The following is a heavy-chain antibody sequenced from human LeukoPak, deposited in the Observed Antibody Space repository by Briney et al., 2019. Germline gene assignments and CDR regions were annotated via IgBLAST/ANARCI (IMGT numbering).Heavy chain of an antibody. CDR1: GFTFSTYD. D-gene: IGHD1-26*01. V-gene: IGHV3-66*02. Sequence: GGSLRLSCAASGFTFSTYDMSWVRQAPGKGLEWVSAIYSGDSTQYADSVKGRFTISRDNSKNTLYLQMNSLRAEDTAVYYCAKDEVGATIYFWGQGTLVAVSS. J-gene: IGHJ4*02. CDR3: AKDEVGATIYF. CDR2: IYSGDST.